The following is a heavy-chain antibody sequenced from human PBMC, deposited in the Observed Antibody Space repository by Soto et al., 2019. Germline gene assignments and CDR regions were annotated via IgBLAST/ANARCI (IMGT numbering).Heavy chain of an antibody. CDR3: ARAPAVITLFGVVINELNAFAI. V-gene: IGHV4-31*03. Sequence: QVQLQESGPGLVKPSQTLSLTCTVSGGSISSGGYYWSWIRQHPGKGLEWIGYIYYSGSTYYNPSLKSRVTISVDTSKNQFSLKLSSVTAADTAVYYRARAPAVITLFGVVINELNAFAIWGQGTMVTVSS. CDR1: GGSISSGGYY. J-gene: IGHJ3*02. CDR2: IYYSGST. D-gene: IGHD3-3*01.